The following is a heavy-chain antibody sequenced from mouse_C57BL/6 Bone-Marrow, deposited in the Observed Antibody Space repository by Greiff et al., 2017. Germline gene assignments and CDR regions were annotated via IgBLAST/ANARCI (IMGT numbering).Heavy chain of an antibody. D-gene: IGHD4-1*01. J-gene: IGHJ2*01. Sequence: EVKLVESGGDLVKPGGSLKLSCAASGFTFSSYGMSWVRQTPDKRLEWVATISSGGSYTYYQDSVKGRFTISRDNAKNTLYLQMSSLKSEDTAMYYCLNWYYFDYWGQGTTLTVSS. CDR2: ISSGGSYT. V-gene: IGHV5-6*01. CDR3: LNWYYFDY. CDR1: GFTFSSYG.